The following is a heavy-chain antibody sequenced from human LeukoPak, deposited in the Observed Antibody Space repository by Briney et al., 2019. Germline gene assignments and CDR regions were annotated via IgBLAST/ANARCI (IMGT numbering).Heavy chain of an antibody. J-gene: IGHJ4*02. Sequence: GGSLRLSCAASGFTFSSYAMGWVRQAPGKGLEWLSAISGSGGSTYYADSVKGRFTISRDNSKNTLYLQMNSLRAEDTAVYYCAKDRAITMVRGASYWGQGTLVTVSS. V-gene: IGHV3-23*01. CDR3: AKDRAITMVRGASY. D-gene: IGHD3-10*01. CDR2: ISGSGGST. CDR1: GFTFSSYA.